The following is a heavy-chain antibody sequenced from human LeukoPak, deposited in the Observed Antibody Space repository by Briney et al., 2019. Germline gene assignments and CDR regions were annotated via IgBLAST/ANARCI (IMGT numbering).Heavy chain of an antibody. CDR2: ITRSGRTT. J-gene: IGHJ4*02. Sequence: PGGSLRLSCEASGFTFNTHAMRWVRQAPGKGLEWVASITRSGRTTYYTDSVKGGFTISRDNSKNTLYLQMNSLRGEDTAVYYCAKDRPNFYETSGSYYKIKGDFWGQGSLVTVSS. V-gene: IGHV3-23*01. CDR3: AKDRPNFYETSGSYYKIKGDF. CDR1: GFTFNTHA. D-gene: IGHD3-10*01.